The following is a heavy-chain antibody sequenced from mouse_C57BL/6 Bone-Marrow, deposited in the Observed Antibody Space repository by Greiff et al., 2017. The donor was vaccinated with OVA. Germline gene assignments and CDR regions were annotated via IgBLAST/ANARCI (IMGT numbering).Heavy chain of an antibody. CDR3: AIIYYYGSSDY. CDR1: GYTFTSYW. D-gene: IGHD1-1*01. CDR2: IHPSDSDT. J-gene: IGHJ2*01. V-gene: IGHV1-74*01. Sequence: QVQLQQPGAELVKPGASVKVSCKASGYTFTSYWMHWVKQRPGQGLEWIGRIHPSDSDTNYNQKFKGKATLTVDKSSSTAYMQLSSLTSADSAVYYCAIIYYYGSSDYWGQGTTLTVSS.